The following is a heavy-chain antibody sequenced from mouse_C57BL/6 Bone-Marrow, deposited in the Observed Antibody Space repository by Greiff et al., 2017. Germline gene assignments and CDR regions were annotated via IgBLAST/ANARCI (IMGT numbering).Heavy chain of an antibody. CDR2: IRLKSDNYAT. J-gene: IGHJ1*03. CDR1: GFTFSNYW. D-gene: IGHD1-1*01. Sequence: EVQWVESGGGLVQPGGSMKLSCVASGFTFSNYWMNWVRQSPEKGLEWVAQIRLKSDNYATHYAESVKGRFTISRDDSKSSVYLQMNNLRAEDTGIYYCTDYYGSWYFDVWGTGTTVTVSS. V-gene: IGHV6-3*01. CDR3: TDYYGSWYFDV.